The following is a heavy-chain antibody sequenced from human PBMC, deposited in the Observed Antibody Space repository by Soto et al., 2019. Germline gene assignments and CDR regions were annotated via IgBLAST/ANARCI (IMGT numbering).Heavy chain of an antibody. D-gene: IGHD2-2*01. V-gene: IGHV4-31*03. CDR3: ARGDCSSTSCFDP. CDR1: GGSISSGGYY. CDR2: IYYSGST. J-gene: IGHJ5*02. Sequence: SETLSLTCTVSGGSISSGGYYWSWIRQHPGKGLEWIGYIYYSGSTNYNPSLKSRVTISVDTSKNQFSLKLSSVTAADTAVYYCARGDCSSTSCFDPWGQGTLVTVSS.